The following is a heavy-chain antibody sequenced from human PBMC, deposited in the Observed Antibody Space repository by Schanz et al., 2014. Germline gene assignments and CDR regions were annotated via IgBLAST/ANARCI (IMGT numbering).Heavy chain of an antibody. CDR1: GGSFSGYY. CDR2: INHSGST. V-gene: IGHV4-34*01. Sequence: QVQLQQWGAGLLKPSETLSLTCAVYGGSFSGYYWSWIRQPPGKGLEWIGEINHSGSTNYNPSLKSRVTISVDTSKNHFPLKLSSVPAADTAVYYCAREGGSYPYDYWGQGTLVTVSS. CDR3: AREGGSYPYDY. D-gene: IGHD1-26*01. J-gene: IGHJ4*02.